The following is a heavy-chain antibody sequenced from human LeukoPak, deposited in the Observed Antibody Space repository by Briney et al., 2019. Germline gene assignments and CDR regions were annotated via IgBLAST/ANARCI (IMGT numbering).Heavy chain of an antibody. J-gene: IGHJ6*03. CDR2: IRSKTYGGTT. CDR1: GFTFGDYA. Sequence: GGSLRLSCTASGFTFGDYAMTWVRQAPGKGLEWVGFIRSKTYGGTTEYAASVQGIFTISRDDSKSIAYLQMNSLKTEDTSVYYCTRSSLLYSYYYYMDVGGKGTTVTISS. D-gene: IGHD2-15*01. CDR3: TRSSLLYSYYYYMDV. V-gene: IGHV3-49*04.